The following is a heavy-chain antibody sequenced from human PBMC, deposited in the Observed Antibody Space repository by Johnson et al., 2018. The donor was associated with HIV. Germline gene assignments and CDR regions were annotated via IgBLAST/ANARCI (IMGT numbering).Heavy chain of an antibody. Sequence: VQLVESGGGLVQPGGSPRLSCAASGFTVIGNYMSWVRQAPGKGLEWVSVIGTAGDTYYPGSVKGRFTISRENAKNSLYLQMNSLRAGDTAVYYCAREGTVSYGCAFDIWGQGTMVTVSS. J-gene: IGHJ3*02. CDR1: GFTVIGNY. CDR3: AREGTVSYGCAFDI. V-gene: IGHV3-13*01. CDR2: IGTAGDT. D-gene: IGHD4-17*01.